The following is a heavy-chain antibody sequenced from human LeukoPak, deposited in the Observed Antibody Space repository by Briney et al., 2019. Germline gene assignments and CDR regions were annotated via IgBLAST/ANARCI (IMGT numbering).Heavy chain of an antibody. Sequence: PSETLSLTCTVSGGSISSGGYYWSWIRQHPGKCLEWIGYIYYSGSTYYNPSLKSRVTVSVDTSKNQFSLKLSSVTAADTAVYYCAREGVYCSSTSCYTSDNWFDPWGQGTLVTVSS. D-gene: IGHD2-2*02. V-gene: IGHV4-31*03. J-gene: IGHJ5*02. CDR3: AREGVYCSSTSCYTSDNWFDP. CDR2: IYYSGST. CDR1: GGSISSGGYY.